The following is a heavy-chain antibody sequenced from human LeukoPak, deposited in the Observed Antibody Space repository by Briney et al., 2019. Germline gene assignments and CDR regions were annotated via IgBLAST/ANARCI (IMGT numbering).Heavy chain of an antibody. D-gene: IGHD1-1*01. CDR2: IYHSGST. V-gene: IGHV4-4*02. J-gene: IGHJ6*03. CDR1: GGSISSSNW. Sequence: SETLSLTCAVSGGSISSSNWWSWVRQPPGKGLEWIGEIYHSGSTNYNPSLKSRVTISVDKSKNQFSLKLSSVTAADTAVYYCARLDDSYYYYYMDVWGKGTTVTISS. CDR3: ARLDDSYYYYYMDV.